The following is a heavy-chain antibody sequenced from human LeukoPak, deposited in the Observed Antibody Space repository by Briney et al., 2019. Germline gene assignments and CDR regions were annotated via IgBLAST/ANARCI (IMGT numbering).Heavy chain of an antibody. CDR3: ARFETVAAKPFEY. J-gene: IGHJ4*02. D-gene: IGHD6-19*01. CDR2: ISSESEHI. V-gene: IGHV3-21*01. Sequence: GGSLRLSCAASGFTFSTYWMNWVRQAPGMGLEWVSSISSESEHILYADSLKGRFTISRDNAKNSLYLQMNSLRAEDTAVYYCARFETVAAKPFEYWGQGALVTVSS. CDR1: GFTFSTYW.